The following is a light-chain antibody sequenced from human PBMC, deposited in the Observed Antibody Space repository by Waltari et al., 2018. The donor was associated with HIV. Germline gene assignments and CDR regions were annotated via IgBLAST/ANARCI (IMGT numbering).Light chain of an antibody. Sequence: DIQMTQSPSSLSASVGDRVIITCRASQYISNYLSWYQQKPGKAPNLLIYGASSRATGIPDRFSGSGSGTDFTLTISRLEPEDFAVYYCQQYGSSPETFGQGTKVEIK. CDR2: GAS. V-gene: IGKV1-39*01. CDR1: QYISNY. J-gene: IGKJ1*01. CDR3: QQYGSSPET.